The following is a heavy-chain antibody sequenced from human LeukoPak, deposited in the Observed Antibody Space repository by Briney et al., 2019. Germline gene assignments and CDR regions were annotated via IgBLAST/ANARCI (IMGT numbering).Heavy chain of an antibody. J-gene: IGHJ4*02. CDR1: GGSFSGYY. D-gene: IGHD3-22*01. CDR3: AGYYDSSGYTLDY. CDR2: FNHSGST. Sequence: SETLSLTCAVYGGSFSGYYWSWIRQPPGKGLEWIGEFNHSGSTNYNPSLKSRVTISVDTSKNQFSLKLSSVTAADTAVYYCAGYYDSSGYTLDYWGQGTLVTVSS. V-gene: IGHV4-34*01.